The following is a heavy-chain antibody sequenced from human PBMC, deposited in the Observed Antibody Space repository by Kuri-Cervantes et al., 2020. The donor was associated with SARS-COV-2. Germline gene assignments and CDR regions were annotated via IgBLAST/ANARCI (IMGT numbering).Heavy chain of an antibody. CDR1: GFTFSSYA. J-gene: IGHJ4*02. Sequence: GGSLRLSCAASGFTFSSYAMHWVRQAPGKGLEWVAVISYDGSNKYYADSVKGRFTISRDNSKNTLYLQMNSLRPDDTAVYYCARDITGDLDYWGQGTLVTVSS. CDR2: ISYDGSNK. CDR3: ARDITGDLDY. V-gene: IGHV3-30*01. D-gene: IGHD1-20*01.